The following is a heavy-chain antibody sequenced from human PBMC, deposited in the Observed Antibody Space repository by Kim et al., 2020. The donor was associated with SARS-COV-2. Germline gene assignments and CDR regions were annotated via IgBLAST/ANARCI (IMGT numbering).Heavy chain of an antibody. D-gene: IGHD3-22*01. CDR3: ILTVVVIMEPYFDY. Sequence: DALVNGRFTISRDDSNTTQYLQMNSLTTEDTAVYYCILTVVVIMEPYFDYWGQGTLVTVSS. J-gene: IGHJ4*02. V-gene: IGHV3-15*01.